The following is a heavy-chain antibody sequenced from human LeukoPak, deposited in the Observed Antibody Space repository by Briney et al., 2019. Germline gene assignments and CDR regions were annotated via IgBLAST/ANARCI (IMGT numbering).Heavy chain of an antibody. CDR3: ARLSSMTLAHDY. V-gene: IGHV4-4*07. CDR1: GGSISSYY. J-gene: IGHJ4*02. D-gene: IGHD6-6*01. Sequence: SETLSLTCTVSGGSISSYYWSWIRQSAGKGLEWIGRIYTSGNTNYNPSLKSRVTMSVDTSKNQFSLKLSSVTAADTAVYYCARLSSMTLAHDYWGQGTLVTVSS. CDR2: IYTSGNT.